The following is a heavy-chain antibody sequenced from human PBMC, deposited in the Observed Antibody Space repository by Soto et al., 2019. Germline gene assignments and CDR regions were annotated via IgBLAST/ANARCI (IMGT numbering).Heavy chain of an antibody. CDR1: GGSISSGGYS. CDR2: IYHSGST. CDR3: ASGLSWGGWFDP. Sequence: QLQLQESGSGLVKPSQTLSLTCAVSGGSISSGGYSWSWIRQPPGKGLEWIGYIYHSGSTYYNPSLKSRVTVPVDRSKNQFSLKLSSVTAADTAVYYCASGLSWGGWFDPWRQGTLVTVSS. J-gene: IGHJ5*02. D-gene: IGHD2-15*01. V-gene: IGHV4-30-2*01.